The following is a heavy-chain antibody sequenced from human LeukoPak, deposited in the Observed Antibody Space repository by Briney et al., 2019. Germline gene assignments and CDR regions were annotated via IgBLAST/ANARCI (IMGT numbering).Heavy chain of an antibody. D-gene: IGHD3-3*01. J-gene: IGHJ4*02. CDR2: ISSSSSYI. Sequence: SGGSLRLSCAASGFTFSSYSMNWVRQAPGKGLEWVSSISSSSSYIYYADSVKGRFTISRDNAKNSLYLQMNSLRAEDTAVYYCARVKTAGDFWSGYQYYFDYWGQGTLVTVSS. CDR3: ARVKTAGDFWSGYQYYFDY. V-gene: IGHV3-21*01. CDR1: GFTFSSYS.